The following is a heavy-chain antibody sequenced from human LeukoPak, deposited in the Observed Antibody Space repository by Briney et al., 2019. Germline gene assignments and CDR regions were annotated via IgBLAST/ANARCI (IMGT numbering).Heavy chain of an antibody. CDR1: GFIFSNYW. CDR2: IKQDGSEE. V-gene: IGHV3-7*01. CDR3: ARVGPGGPLSYYYYMDV. J-gene: IGHJ6*03. D-gene: IGHD3-10*01. Sequence: GGSLRLSCAVSGFIFSNYWLSWVRQAPGKGLEWVANIKQDGSEEHNVDSVKGRFTISRDNARNSLYLQMNSLRAEDTAVYYCARVGPGGPLSYYYYMDVWGKGTTVTVSS.